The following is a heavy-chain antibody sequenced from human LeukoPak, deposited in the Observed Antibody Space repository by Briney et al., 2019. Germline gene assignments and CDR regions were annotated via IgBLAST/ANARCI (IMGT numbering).Heavy chain of an antibody. V-gene: IGHV3-23*01. CDR2: ISSRHLTT. Sequence: GGSLRLSCAVSGFTFSSFAMTWVRQAPGKGLEWVSSISSRHLTTYYTDSVKGRFTISRDNSKNTLYLQMNSLRAEDTAVYYCTKDPNGDYVDAFDPWGQGTLVTVSS. J-gene: IGHJ5*02. CDR3: TKDPNGDYVDAFDP. CDR1: GFTFSSFA. D-gene: IGHD4-17*01.